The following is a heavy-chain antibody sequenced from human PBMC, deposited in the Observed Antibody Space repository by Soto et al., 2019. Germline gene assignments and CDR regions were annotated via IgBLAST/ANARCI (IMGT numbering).Heavy chain of an antibody. CDR1: GGSISSSSYY. D-gene: IGHD4-17*01. V-gene: IGHV4-39*01. J-gene: IGHJ3*02. CDR3: ARHFFAYGDPGAFDI. CDR2: IYYSGST. Sequence: QLQLQESGPGLVKPSETLSLTCTVSGGSISSSSYYWGWIRQPPGTGLAWIGSIYYSGSTYYNPSLKSRVTICVDTSKNQFSLKLSSVTAADTAVYYCARHFFAYGDPGAFDICGHVTIVHVSS.